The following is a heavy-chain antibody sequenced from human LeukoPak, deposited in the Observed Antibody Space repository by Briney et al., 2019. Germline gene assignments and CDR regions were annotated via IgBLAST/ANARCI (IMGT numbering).Heavy chain of an antibody. CDR3: ASPTGEYCSGGSCYKGGNYYYYYYGMDV. D-gene: IGHD2-15*01. Sequence: ASVKVSCKASGYTFTGYYMHWVRQAPGQGLEWMGWINPNSGGTNYAQKFQGRVTMTRDTSISTAYMELSRLRSDDTAVYYCASPTGEYCSGGSCYKGGNYYYYYYGMDVWGQGTTVTVSS. CDR1: GYTFTGYY. CDR2: INPNSGGT. V-gene: IGHV1-2*02. J-gene: IGHJ6*02.